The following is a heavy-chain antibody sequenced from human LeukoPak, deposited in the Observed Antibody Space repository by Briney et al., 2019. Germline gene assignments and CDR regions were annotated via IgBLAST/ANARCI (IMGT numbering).Heavy chain of an antibody. J-gene: IGHJ4*02. D-gene: IGHD1-26*01. CDR3: AKGHSAHGTGFDY. V-gene: IGHV3-23*01. CDR2: VSDSGGTT. Sequence: GGSLRLSCAASGLTFSSYAMSWVRQAPGEGLDWVSTVSDSGGTTYYADSVKGRFTVSRDNSRETLYLQMNSLRAEDTAVYYCAKGHSAHGTGFDYWGQGTLVTVSS. CDR1: GLTFSSYA.